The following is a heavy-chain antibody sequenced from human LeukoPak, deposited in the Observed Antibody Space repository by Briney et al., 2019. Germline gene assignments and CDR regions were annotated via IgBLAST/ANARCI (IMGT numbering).Heavy chain of an antibody. CDR2: INPEGTTA. CDR1: GFTFSTYW. Sequence: GGSLRLSCAASGFTFSTYWMHWVRQAPGKGLVWVSVINPEGTTATYADSVKGRFTISRDNTKNTLYLQMDSLRAEDTAIYYCVFFYTALKIPYWGQGGLVTVSS. V-gene: IGHV3-74*01. D-gene: IGHD2-21*02. CDR3: VFFYTALKIPY. J-gene: IGHJ4*02.